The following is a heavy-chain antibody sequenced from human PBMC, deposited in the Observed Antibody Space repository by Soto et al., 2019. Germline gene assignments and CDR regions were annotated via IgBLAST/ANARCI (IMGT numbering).Heavy chain of an antibody. CDR2: INGDGSTT. CDR1: GFTLSSYW. CDR3: ARGRSGSYSFDY. V-gene: IGHV3-74*01. Sequence: EVQLVESGGGIVKPGGSVRLSCAASGFTLSSYWIHWVRQAPGKGLVWVSRINGDGSTTNYADSLRGRFTISRDNAKNTVFLQMNSLRAEDTAVYYCARGRSGSYSFDYWGQGTLVTVSS. J-gene: IGHJ4*02. D-gene: IGHD3-10*01.